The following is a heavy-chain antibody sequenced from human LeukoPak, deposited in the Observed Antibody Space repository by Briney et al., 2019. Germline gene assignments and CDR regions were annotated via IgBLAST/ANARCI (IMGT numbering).Heavy chain of an antibody. V-gene: IGHV1-69*13. Sequence: GASVKVSCKASGGTFSRYAISWVRQAPGQGLEWMGGIIPIFGTANYAQKFQGRVTITADESTSTAYMELSSLRSEDTAVYYCARGPCTGGVCYNAFDIWGQGTMVTVSS. CDR2: IIPIFGTA. CDR1: GGTFSRYA. CDR3: ARGPCTGGVCYNAFDI. D-gene: IGHD2-8*02. J-gene: IGHJ3*02.